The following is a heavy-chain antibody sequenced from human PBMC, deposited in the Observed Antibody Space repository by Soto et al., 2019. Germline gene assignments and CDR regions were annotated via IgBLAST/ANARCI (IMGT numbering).Heavy chain of an antibody. CDR2: FESGGIT. D-gene: IGHD3-10*01. Sequence: EVQLVDSGGGLVQPGGSLRLSGAASGLTVSSNYMSWVRQAPGKGLEWVSVFESGGITSYTDSVKGRFTVSRDTSKNTLYLQVNGLRAEDTAVYYCTRDRRILGGHTRGVDYWRQGTLVTVSS. V-gene: IGHV3-53*01. J-gene: IGHJ4*02. CDR3: TRDRRILGGHTRGVDY. CDR1: GLTVSSNY.